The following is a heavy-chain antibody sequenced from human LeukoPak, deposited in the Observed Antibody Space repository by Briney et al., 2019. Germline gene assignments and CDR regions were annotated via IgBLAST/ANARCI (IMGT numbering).Heavy chain of an antibody. CDR3: AKLGSIAAAGRGLDY. V-gene: IGHV3-30*02. Sequence: QPGGSLRLSCAASGFTFSSYGMHWVRQAPGKGLEWVAFIRYDGSNKYYADSVKGRFTMSRDNSKNTLYLQMNSLRAEDTAVYYCAKLGSIAAAGRGLDYWGQGTLVTVSS. CDR2: IRYDGSNK. D-gene: IGHD6-13*01. CDR1: GFTFSSYG. J-gene: IGHJ4*02.